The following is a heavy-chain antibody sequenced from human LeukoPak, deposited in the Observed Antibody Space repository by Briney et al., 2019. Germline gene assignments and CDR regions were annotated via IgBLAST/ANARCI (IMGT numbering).Heavy chain of an antibody. J-gene: IGHJ6*03. Sequence: GGSLRLSCAASGFTFSSYGMSWVRQAPGKGLEWVSAISGSGGSTYYADSVKGRFTISRDNSKNPLYLQMNSLRAEDTAVYYCAKTPGDYYYYMDVWGKGTTVTISS. D-gene: IGHD2-15*01. CDR3: AKTPGDYYYYMDV. CDR2: ISGSGGST. V-gene: IGHV3-23*01. CDR1: GFTFSSYG.